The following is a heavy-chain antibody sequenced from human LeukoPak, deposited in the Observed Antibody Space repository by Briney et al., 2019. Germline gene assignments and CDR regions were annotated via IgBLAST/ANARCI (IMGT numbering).Heavy chain of an antibody. CDR3: AKDGPIYDGSGYYDN. CDR1: GFTFSNYG. V-gene: IGHV3-30*18. CDR2: ISYDGNHK. J-gene: IGHJ4*02. D-gene: IGHD3-22*01. Sequence: GGSLRLSCAASGFTFSNYGIHWVRQAPGKGLDWVAVISYDGNHKYYADSVKGRFTISRDNSKNTLYLQMNSLRAEDTAVYYCAKDGPIYDGSGYYDNWGQGTLVTVSS.